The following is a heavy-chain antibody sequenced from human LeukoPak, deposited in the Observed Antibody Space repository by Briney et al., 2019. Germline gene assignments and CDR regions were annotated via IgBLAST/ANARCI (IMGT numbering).Heavy chain of an antibody. V-gene: IGHV4-34*01. J-gene: IGHJ4*02. CDR2: INHSGST. CDR1: GGSFSGYY. CDR3: ASGVFGVSD. Sequence: SETLSLTCAVYGGSFSGYYWSWIRQPPGKGLEWIGEINHSGSTNYNPSLKSRVTISVDTSKNQFSLKLSSVTAADTAVYYCASGVFGVSDWGQGTLVTVSS. D-gene: IGHD3-3*01.